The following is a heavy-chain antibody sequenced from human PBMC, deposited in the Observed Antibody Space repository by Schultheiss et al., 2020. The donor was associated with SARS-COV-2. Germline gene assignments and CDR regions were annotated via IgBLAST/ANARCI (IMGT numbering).Heavy chain of an antibody. CDR1: GGSISSYY. J-gene: IGHJ5*02. CDR2: INHSGST. D-gene: IGHD3-3*01. Sequence: SETLSLTCTVSGGSISSYYWSWIRQPPGKGLEWIGEINHSGSTNYNPSLKSRVTISVDTSKNQFSLKLSSVTAADTAVYYCARGPGGRFLEWLPEDWFDPWGQGTLVTVSS. CDR3: ARGPGGRFLEWLPEDWFDP. V-gene: IGHV4-34*01.